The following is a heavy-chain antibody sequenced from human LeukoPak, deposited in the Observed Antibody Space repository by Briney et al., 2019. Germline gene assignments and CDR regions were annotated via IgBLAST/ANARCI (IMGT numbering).Heavy chain of an antibody. D-gene: IGHD1-26*01. CDR2: ISWNSGTI. J-gene: IGHJ4*02. CDR3: SKDSGVRGSYLFDY. Sequence: GGSLRLSCAASGFMLSSTWMHWVRQAPGKGLEWVSGISWNSGTIGYADSVKGRFTISRDNAKNSLYLQMNSLRAEDTALYYCSKDSGVRGSYLFDYWGQGTLVTVSS. CDR1: GFMLSSTW. V-gene: IGHV3-9*01.